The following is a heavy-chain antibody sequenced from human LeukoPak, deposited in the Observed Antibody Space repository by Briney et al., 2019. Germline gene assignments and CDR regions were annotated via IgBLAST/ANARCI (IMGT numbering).Heavy chain of an antibody. CDR1: GGSFSGYY. CDR2: INHSGST. Sequence: SETLSLTCAVYGGSFSGYYWSWIRQPPGKGLEWIGEINHSGSTNYNPSLKSRVTISVDTSKNQFSLKLSSVTAADTAVYYCASTYSDAFDIWGQGTMVTVSS. V-gene: IGHV4-34*01. CDR3: ASTYSDAFDI. D-gene: IGHD2-15*01. J-gene: IGHJ3*02.